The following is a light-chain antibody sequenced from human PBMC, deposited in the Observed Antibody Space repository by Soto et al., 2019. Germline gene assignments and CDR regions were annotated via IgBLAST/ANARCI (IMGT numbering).Light chain of an antibody. CDR3: QQSYSTILT. J-gene: IGKJ4*01. CDR1: QTISNY. Sequence: DIQMTQSPSSRSASLGARVTITCRASQTISNYLNWYQQKPGKAPKLLIYASSTLQGGVPSRFSGSGSGTYFTLTISSLQPEDFGTYYCQQSYSTILTFGGGTKVEIK. V-gene: IGKV1-39*01. CDR2: ASS.